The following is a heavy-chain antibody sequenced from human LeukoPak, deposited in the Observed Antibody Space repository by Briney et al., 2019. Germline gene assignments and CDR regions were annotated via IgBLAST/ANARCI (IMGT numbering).Heavy chain of an antibody. CDR1: GYTLTELS. V-gene: IGHV1-24*01. CDR2: FDPEDVET. Sequence: ASVKVSCKVSGYTLTELSIHWVRQAPGKGLKWMGGFDPEDVETIYAQKFQGRVTMTEDTSTDTAYMELSSLRSEDTAVYYCATLTTHIVVVPAAIRRGYYYYGMDVWGQGTTVTVSS. J-gene: IGHJ6*02. D-gene: IGHD2-2*02. CDR3: ATLTTHIVVVPAAIRRGYYYYGMDV.